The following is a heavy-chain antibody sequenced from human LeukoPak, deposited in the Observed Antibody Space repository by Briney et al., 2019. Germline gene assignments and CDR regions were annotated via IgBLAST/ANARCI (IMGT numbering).Heavy chain of an antibody. V-gene: IGHV3-7*01. CDR3: ARDFGSAAAIYEY. D-gene: IGHD6-13*01. CDR2: INQNGVEM. CDR1: GFTFTNYW. J-gene: IGHJ4*02. Sequence: PGGSLRLSCATSGFTFTNYWMTWVRQAPGKGLEWVANINQNGVEMYYVESVKGRFTISRDSGRNSLFLQMSSLRAEDTAVYYCARDFGSAAAIYEYWGQGTLVTVSS.